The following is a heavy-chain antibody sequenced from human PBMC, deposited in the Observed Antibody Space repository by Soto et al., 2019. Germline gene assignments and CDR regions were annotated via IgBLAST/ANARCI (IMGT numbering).Heavy chain of an antibody. Sequence: QVQLQESGPGLVKPSETLSLTCTVSGGSISSYYWSWIRQPPGKGLEWIGYIYYSGSTNYNPSLKSRXXMXVXXSKNQFSLKLSSVTAADTAVYYCARRMRHYYGMDVWGQGTTVTVSS. CDR2: IYYSGST. CDR3: ARRMRHYYGMDV. CDR1: GGSISSYY. J-gene: IGHJ6*02. D-gene: IGHD2-15*01. V-gene: IGHV4-59*01.